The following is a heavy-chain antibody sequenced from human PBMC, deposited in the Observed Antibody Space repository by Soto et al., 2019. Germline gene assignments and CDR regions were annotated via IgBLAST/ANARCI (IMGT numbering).Heavy chain of an antibody. CDR3: PRDLGGPDY. J-gene: IGHJ4*02. V-gene: IGHV3-74*03. CDR2: LSSDGFGA. D-gene: IGHD3-16*01. Sequence: PGESLKISCAASGFSLSPYWMHWVRQVPGRGLEWVARLSSDGFGAAYADSVKGRFFISRDIARNTLSLQMNSLRADDTAVYYCPRDLGGPDYWGRGTSVTVSS. CDR1: GFSLSPYW.